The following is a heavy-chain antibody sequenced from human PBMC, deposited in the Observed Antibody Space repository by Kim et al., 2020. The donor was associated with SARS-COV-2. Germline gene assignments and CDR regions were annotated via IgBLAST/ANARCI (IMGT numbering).Heavy chain of an antibody. Sequence: GSTHSHPPLKCRVTISVDTSKHQFSLKLSSVTAADTAVYYCARGRYQLLDWCQGTLVTVSS. CDR3: ARGRYQLLD. D-gene: IGHD2-2*01. V-gene: IGHV4-59*09. J-gene: IGHJ4*02. CDR2: GST.